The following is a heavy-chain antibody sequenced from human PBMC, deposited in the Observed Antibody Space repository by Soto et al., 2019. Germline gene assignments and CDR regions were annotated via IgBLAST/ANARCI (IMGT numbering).Heavy chain of an antibody. D-gene: IGHD3-22*01. V-gene: IGHV3-23*01. CDR2: ISGSGGST. CDR1: GFTFSSYA. CDR3: AKLAHDSSGYYSIRFDP. Sequence: QPGGSLRLSCAASGFTFSSYAMSWVRHAPGKGLEWVSAISGSGGSTYYADSVKGRFTISRDNSKNTLYLQMNSLRAEDTAVYYCAKLAHDSSGYYSIRFDPWGQGTLVTVSS. J-gene: IGHJ5*02.